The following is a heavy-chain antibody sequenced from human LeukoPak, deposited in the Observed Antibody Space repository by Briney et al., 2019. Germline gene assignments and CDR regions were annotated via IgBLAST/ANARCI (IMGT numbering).Heavy chain of an antibody. D-gene: IGHD3-22*01. V-gene: IGHV1-2*02. Sequence: ASVKVSCKASGYTFTGYYMHWVRQAPGQGLEWMGWINPNSGGTNYAQKFQGGVTMTRDTSISTAYMELSWLRSDDTAVYYCARDTPTYYYDSSGYSVGSPDYWGQGTLVTVSS. CDR2: INPNSGGT. CDR1: GYTFTGYY. J-gene: IGHJ4*02. CDR3: ARDTPTYYYDSSGYSVGSPDY.